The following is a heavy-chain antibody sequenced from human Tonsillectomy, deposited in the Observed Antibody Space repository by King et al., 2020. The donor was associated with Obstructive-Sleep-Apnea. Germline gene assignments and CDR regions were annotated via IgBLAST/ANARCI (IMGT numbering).Heavy chain of an antibody. Sequence: VQLVESGGGVVQPGRSLRLSCAASGFTFSSYGMHWVRQAPGKGLEWVAVIWYDGSNKYYADSVKGRFTISRDNSKNTLYLQMNSLRAEDTAVYYCASARGETIYGYDSFDYWGQGTLVTVSS. CDR2: IWYDGSNK. V-gene: IGHV3-33*01. J-gene: IGHJ4*02. CDR3: ASARGETIYGYDSFDY. D-gene: IGHD5-18*01. CDR1: GFTFSSYG.